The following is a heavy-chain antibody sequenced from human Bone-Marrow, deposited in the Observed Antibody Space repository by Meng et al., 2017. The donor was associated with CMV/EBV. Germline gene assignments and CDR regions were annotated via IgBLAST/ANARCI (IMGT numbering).Heavy chain of an antibody. CDR3: ARDTSSWSTLYNWFDP. V-gene: IGHV4-30-4*08. Sequence: SETLSLTCTVSGGSISSDDYYWSWIRQPPGKGLEWIGYIYYSGSTYYNPSLKSRVTISVDTSKNQFSLKLSSVTAADTAVYYCARDTSSWSTLYNWFDPCGQGTLVTVSS. D-gene: IGHD6-13*01. J-gene: IGHJ5*02. CDR1: GGSISSDDYY. CDR2: IYYSGST.